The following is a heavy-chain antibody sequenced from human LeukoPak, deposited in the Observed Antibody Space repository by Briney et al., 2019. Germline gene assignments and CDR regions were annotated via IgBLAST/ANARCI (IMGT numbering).Heavy chain of an antibody. CDR3: ARVGAWDLQRVFDH. J-gene: IGHJ4*02. CDR1: GFTFCDYW. Sequence: PGGSLRLSCAAAGFTFCDYWMTRVRQFPGRGLEWVANIKQDGSESYYVDSVKGRFTISRDNAKQSLYLDMDSLRVEDTAVYYCARVGAWDLQRVFDHWGQGALVTVSS. CDR2: IKQDGSES. D-gene: IGHD1-26*01. V-gene: IGHV3-7*01.